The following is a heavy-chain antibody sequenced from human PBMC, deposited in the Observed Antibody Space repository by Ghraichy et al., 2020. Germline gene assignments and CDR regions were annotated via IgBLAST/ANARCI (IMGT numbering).Heavy chain of an antibody. J-gene: IGHJ6*02. CDR3: ARSGGDRYGMDV. D-gene: IGHD3-10*01. CDR1: GFTFSSYS. CDR2: ISSSSSYI. Sequence: GGSLRLSCAASGFTFSSYSMNWVRQAPGKGLEWVSSISSSSSYIYYADSVKGRFTISRDNAKNSLYLQMNSLRAEDTAVYYCARSGGDRYGMDVWGQGTTVTVSS. V-gene: IGHV3-21*01.